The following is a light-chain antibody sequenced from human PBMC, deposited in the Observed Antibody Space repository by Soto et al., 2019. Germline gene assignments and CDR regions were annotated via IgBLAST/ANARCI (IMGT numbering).Light chain of an antibody. V-gene: IGKV3-20*01. CDR1: QSVSSRS. CDR3: QQYAGLPRT. Sequence: EDVLTQSPGTLSLSPGERATLSCRASQSVSSRSLAWYQQKPGQAPRLLISDASNRAADIPDRFSGSGSGTDFTLTINRLEPEDFAVYYCQQYAGLPRTFGQGTKVDNK. CDR2: DAS. J-gene: IGKJ1*01.